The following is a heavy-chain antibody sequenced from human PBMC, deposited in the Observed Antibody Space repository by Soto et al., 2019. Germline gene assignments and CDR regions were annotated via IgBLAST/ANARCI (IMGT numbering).Heavy chain of an antibody. D-gene: IGHD3-22*01. CDR3: ARHLYSGESSGYYGY. CDR2: INHSGST. V-gene: IGHV4-34*01. Sequence: SDTLSLTCAVYGGSFSVYYWSWIGQPPGKGLEWIGEINHSGSTNYNPSLKSRVTMSVDSSKNHLSLKVSSVTAADTAVYYCARHLYSGESSGYYGYWGQGALVTVSS. CDR1: GGSFSVYY. J-gene: IGHJ4*02.